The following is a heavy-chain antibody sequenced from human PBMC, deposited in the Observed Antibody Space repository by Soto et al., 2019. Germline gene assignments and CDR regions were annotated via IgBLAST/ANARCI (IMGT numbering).Heavy chain of an antibody. CDR2: IRSDGSNA. J-gene: IGHJ4*02. CDR3: ARGDGDYHDGNGYLGRH. CDR1: GFTVSSNY. V-gene: IGHV3-74*03. D-gene: IGHD3-22*01. Sequence: SGFTVSSNYMHWVRQAPGKGLVWVSRIRSDGSNAEYADSVKGRFTISRDNAENTLYLQMNSLRVEDTAVYYCARGDGDYHDGNGYLGRHWGQGTLVTVSS.